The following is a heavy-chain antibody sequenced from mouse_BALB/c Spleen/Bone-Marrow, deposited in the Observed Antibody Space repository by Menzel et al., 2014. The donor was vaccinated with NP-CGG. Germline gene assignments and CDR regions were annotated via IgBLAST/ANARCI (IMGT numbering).Heavy chain of an antibody. Sequence: EVQLQESGGGLVQPGGSLKLSCAASGFDLSRYWMSWVRQAPGKGLEWIGEINPGSNTINYTPSLKDKFIISRDNAKNTLYLQMSKVRSEDTALYYCARLGYYGWFAYWGQGTLVTVSA. CDR2: INPGSNTI. CDR1: GFDLSRYW. CDR3: ARLGYYGWFAY. D-gene: IGHD2-3*01. V-gene: IGHV4-1*02. J-gene: IGHJ3*01.